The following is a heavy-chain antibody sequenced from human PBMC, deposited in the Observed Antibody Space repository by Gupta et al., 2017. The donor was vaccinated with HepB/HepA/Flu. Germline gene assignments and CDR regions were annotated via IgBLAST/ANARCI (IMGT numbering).Heavy chain of an antibody. CDR1: GGTFSSYA. Sequence: QVQLVQSGAEVKKPGSSVKVSCKASGGTFSSYAISWVRQAPGQGLEGMGGIIPIFGTANYAQKFQGRVTITADESTSTAYMELSSLRSEDTAVYYCASRSPYCSSTSCYLGYWGQGTLVTVSS. CDR3: ASRSPYCSSTSCYLGY. D-gene: IGHD2-2*01. CDR2: IIPIFGTA. V-gene: IGHV1-69*01. J-gene: IGHJ4*02.